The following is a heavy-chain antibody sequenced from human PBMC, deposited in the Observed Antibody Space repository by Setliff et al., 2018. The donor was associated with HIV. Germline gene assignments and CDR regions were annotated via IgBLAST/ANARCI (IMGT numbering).Heavy chain of an antibody. J-gene: IGHJ5*02. CDR3: AGGSYRWFDP. Sequence: TSETLSLTCTVSGDSISSNYWSWIRQPPGKGLEWIGYIYYNGSTNYNPSLKSRVTISVDTSKNQFSLKLSSVTAADTAVYYCAGGSYRWFDPWGQGTLVTVSS. CDR2: IYYNGST. CDR1: GDSISSNY. V-gene: IGHV4-59*12. D-gene: IGHD1-26*01.